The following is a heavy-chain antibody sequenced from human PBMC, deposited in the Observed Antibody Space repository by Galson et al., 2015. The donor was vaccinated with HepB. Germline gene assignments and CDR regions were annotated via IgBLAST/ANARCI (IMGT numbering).Heavy chain of an antibody. Sequence: SLRLSCAASGFTFSSYAMHWVRQAPGKGLEWVAVISYDGSNKYYADSVKGRFTISRDNSKNTLYLQMNSLRAEDTAVYYCARNEVVDYGGNSPLYYWGQGTLVTVSS. CDR3: ARNEVVDYGGNSPLYY. V-gene: IGHV3-30-3*01. CDR2: ISYDGSNK. CDR1: GFTFSSYA. D-gene: IGHD4-23*01. J-gene: IGHJ4*02.